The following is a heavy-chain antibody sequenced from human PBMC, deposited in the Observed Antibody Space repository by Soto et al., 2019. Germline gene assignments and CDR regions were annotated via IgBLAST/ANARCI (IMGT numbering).Heavy chain of an antibody. V-gene: IGHV3-33*01. CDR3: ARWSHNKVVDP. D-gene: IGHD1-1*01. CDR2: IWYDGSNK. Sequence: QVQLVESGGGVVQPGRSLRLSCAASGFTFSSHGMHWVRQAPGKGLEWVAVIWYDGSNKYYAESVKGRFTISRDNSKDTVYLQMHSLRAEDPAVYYCARWSHNKVVDPWGQGTLVTVSS. J-gene: IGHJ5*02. CDR1: GFTFSSHG.